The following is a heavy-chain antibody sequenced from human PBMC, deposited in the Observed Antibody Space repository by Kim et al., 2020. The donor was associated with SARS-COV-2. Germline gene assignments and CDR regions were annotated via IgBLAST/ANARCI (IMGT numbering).Heavy chain of an antibody. CDR2: AYYIGNT. CDR3: ARHKRYSRGGYVAFYY. CDR1: GGSLSSSSYY. D-gene: IGHD6-19*01. Sequence: SETLSLTCTVSGGSLSSSSYYWGWIRQPPGKGLEWIGTAYYIGNTYYNPSLKSRVTISVDTSKNQFSLKLGSVTAADPAVDYCARHKRYSRGGYVAFYY. J-gene: IGHJ6*01. V-gene: IGHV4-39*01.